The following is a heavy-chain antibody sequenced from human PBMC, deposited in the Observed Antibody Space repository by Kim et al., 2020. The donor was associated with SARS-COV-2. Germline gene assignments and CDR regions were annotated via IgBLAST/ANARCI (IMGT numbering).Heavy chain of an antibody. Sequence: SVKVSCKASGGTFSSYAISWVRQAPGQGLEWMGGIIPIFGTANYAQKFQGRVTITADESTSTAYMELSSLRSEDTAVYYCTQLYYYDSSGAYYYMDVWGKGTTVTVSS. CDR1: GGTFSSYA. CDR2: IIPIFGTA. V-gene: IGHV1-69*13. D-gene: IGHD3-22*01. J-gene: IGHJ6*03. CDR3: TQLYYYDSSGAYYYMDV.